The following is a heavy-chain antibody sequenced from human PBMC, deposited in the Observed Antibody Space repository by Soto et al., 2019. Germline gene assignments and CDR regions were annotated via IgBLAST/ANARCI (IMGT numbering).Heavy chain of an antibody. CDR2: INAHSGGT. CDR1: GFSFTGYY. CDR3: AKDLTRQLAYWLDP. Sequence: ASVKVSCKASGFSFTGYYVHWLRQAPGQGLEWMGWINAHSGGTEYAQKFQGRVTLTRDTSIATAYLTLTSLTSDDTALYYCAKDLTRQLAYWLDPWGQGTQVTVSS. J-gene: IGHJ5*02. D-gene: IGHD6-6*01. V-gene: IGHV1-2*02.